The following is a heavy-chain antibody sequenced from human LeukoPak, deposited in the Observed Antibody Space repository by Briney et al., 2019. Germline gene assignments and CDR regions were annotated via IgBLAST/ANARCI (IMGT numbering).Heavy chain of an antibody. V-gene: IGHV1-8*03. CDR1: GYTFTSYD. J-gene: IGHJ5*02. D-gene: IGHD1-14*01. Sequence: GASVKVSCKASGYTFTSYDINWVRQATGQGLEWMGWMNPNSGNTGYAQKFQGRVTITRNTSISTAYMELSSLRSEDTAVYYCAMTAVLGNRRYGWFDPWGQGTLVTVSS. CDR3: AMTAVLGNRRYGWFDP. CDR2: MNPNSGNT.